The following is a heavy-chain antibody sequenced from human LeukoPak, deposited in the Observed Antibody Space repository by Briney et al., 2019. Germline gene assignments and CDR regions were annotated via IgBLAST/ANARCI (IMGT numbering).Heavy chain of an antibody. CDR2: IYTSGST. V-gene: IGHV4-4*07. Sequence: WETLSLTCTVSGGSISSYYWSWIRQPAGKGLEWFGRIYTSGSTNYNPSLRSRVTMSVDTSKNQFSLKLSSVTAADTDVYYCARDRFLSSDYCDSSGYSEPMPSDYYYMDVWGKGTTVTVSS. J-gene: IGHJ6*03. CDR1: GGSISSYY. CDR3: ARDRFLSSDYCDSSGYSEPMPSDYYYMDV. D-gene: IGHD3-22*01.